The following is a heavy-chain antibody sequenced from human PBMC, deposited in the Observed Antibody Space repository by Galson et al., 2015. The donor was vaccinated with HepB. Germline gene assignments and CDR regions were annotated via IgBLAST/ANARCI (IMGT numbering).Heavy chain of an antibody. V-gene: IGHV5-51*01. J-gene: IGHJ4*02. D-gene: IGHD3-9*01. CDR2: IYPGDSDT. CDR3: ARRYYDILTGYYQFDY. Sequence: QSGAEVKKPGESLKISCKGSGYSFTSYWIGWVRQMPGKGLEWMGIIYPGDSDTRYSPSFQGQVTISADKSISTAYLQWSSLKASDTAMYYCARRYYDILTGYYQFDYWGQGTLVTVSS. CDR1: GYSFTSYW.